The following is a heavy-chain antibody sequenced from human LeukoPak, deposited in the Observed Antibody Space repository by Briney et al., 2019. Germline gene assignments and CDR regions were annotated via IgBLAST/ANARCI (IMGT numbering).Heavy chain of an antibody. CDR3: ARGPKYYDSSGYYGFDWFDP. V-gene: IGHV3-33*01. D-gene: IGHD3-22*01. Sequence: GGSLRLSCAASGFTFSSFGMHWVRQAPGKGLEWVAVIWYDGTNKYYADSVKGRFTISRDNSKNTLYLQMNSLRAEDTAVYYCARGPKYYDSSGYYGFDWFDPWGQGTLVTVSS. J-gene: IGHJ5*02. CDR1: GFTFSSFG. CDR2: IWYDGTNK.